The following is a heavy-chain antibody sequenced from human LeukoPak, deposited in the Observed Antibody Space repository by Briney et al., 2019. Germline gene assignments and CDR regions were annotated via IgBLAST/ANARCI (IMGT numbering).Heavy chain of an antibody. CDR2: ISGSGGST. J-gene: IGHJ4*02. D-gene: IGHD4-17*01. CDR1: GFTFNTYG. Sequence: GGSLRLPCAASGFTFNTYGMSWVRQAPGKGLEWVSAISGSGGSTYYADSVKGRFTISRDNSKNTLYLQMNSLRAEDTAVYYCATLGIGYDYGDYYDYWGQGTLVTVSS. CDR3: ATLGIGYDYGDYYDY. V-gene: IGHV3-23*01.